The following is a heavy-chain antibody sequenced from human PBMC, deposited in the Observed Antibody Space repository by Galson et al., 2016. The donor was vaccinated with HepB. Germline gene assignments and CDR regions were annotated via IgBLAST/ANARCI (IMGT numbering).Heavy chain of an antibody. V-gene: IGHV3-30*18. Sequence: SLRLSCAASGFTFRDYGMHWVRQAPGKGLEWVAVISYDGCKKYYADSAKGRFTISRDNSKNTLYLQMNSLRAEDTAVYYCAKNDILTGYSAFDYWGQGTLVTVSS. CDR3: AKNDILTGYSAFDY. J-gene: IGHJ4*02. CDR1: GFTFRDYG. CDR2: ISYDGCKK. D-gene: IGHD3-9*01.